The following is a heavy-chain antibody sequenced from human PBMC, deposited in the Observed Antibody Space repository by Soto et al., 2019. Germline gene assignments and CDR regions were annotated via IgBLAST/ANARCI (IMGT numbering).Heavy chain of an antibody. D-gene: IGHD3-10*01. CDR3: ARGVYGSGNYYTGPSAFDI. Sequence: QVQLEQSGAEVKKPGSSVKVSCKASGGTLSDHGVAWLRQAPGQGLEWMGGTIPVFNTAKYAQKFQGRVTVTAEKFSNLAYMGLSSLRSEDTAFYFCARGVYGSGNYYTGPSAFDIWGQGTMVIVSS. V-gene: IGHV1-69*06. J-gene: IGHJ3*02. CDR2: TIPVFNTA. CDR1: GGTLSDHG.